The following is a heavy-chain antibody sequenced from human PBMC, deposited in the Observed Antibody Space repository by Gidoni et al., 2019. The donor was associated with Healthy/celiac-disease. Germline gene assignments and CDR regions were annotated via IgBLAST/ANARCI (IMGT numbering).Heavy chain of an antibody. CDR1: GGAISSSRYY. V-gene: IGHV4-39*01. J-gene: IGHJ4*02. Sequence: LQLQESGPGLVKPSETLSLTCTVSGGAISSSRYYWGWIRQPPGKGLEWIGSIYYSGSTYQNSSLKSRVTISVDTSKNQFSLKLSSVTAADTAVYYCARLTPPWELPLAIDYWGQGTLVTVSS. CDR2: IYYSGST. CDR3: ARLTPPWELPLAIDY. D-gene: IGHD1-26*01.